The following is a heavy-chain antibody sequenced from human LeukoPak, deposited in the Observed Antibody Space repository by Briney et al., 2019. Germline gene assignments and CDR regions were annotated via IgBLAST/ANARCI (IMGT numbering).Heavy chain of an antibody. CDR3: ARAGIPDVWYYDMDV. J-gene: IGHJ6*04. V-gene: IGHV1-8*02. D-gene: IGHD3-16*01. CDR2: MNPNSGNT. CDR1: GYTFTSYY. Sequence: ASVKVSCKASGYTFTSYYLNWVRQPTGQELEGMGWMNPNSGNTDYAQKFQERVTITGTYSITTAYLELSSMRSEDTAMYYCARAGIPDVWYYDMDVWGKGTMVTVSS.